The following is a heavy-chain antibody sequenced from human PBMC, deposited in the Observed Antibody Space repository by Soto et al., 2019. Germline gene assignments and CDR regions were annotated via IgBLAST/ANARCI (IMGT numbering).Heavy chain of an antibody. CDR3: VRAGAEGGKGRGRNWFDA. Sequence: GGSLRLSCSASAFTFGTYPMYWVRQAPGKGLEYVSGIGKDGGDTNFADSVKGRFTISRDNSKSTLSLQMSSLRTEDTAVYYCVRAGAEGGKGRGRNWFDAWGQGTLVTVSS. CDR2: IGKDGGDT. V-gene: IGHV3-64D*06. D-gene: IGHD6-19*01. J-gene: IGHJ5*02. CDR1: AFTFGTYP.